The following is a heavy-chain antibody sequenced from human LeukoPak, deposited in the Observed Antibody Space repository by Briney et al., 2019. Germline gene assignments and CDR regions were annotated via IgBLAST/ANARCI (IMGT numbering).Heavy chain of an antibody. V-gene: IGHV3-7*01. CDR2: IKQDGSEK. Sequence: GGSLRLSCAASGFTFSSYWMSWVRQAPGKGLEWVANIKQDGSEKYYVDSVKGRFTISRDNAKNSLYPQMNSLRAEDTAVYYCARGQLPTGAVLDYWGQGTLVTVSS. CDR1: GFTFSSYW. CDR3: ARGQLPTGAVLDY. J-gene: IGHJ4*02. D-gene: IGHD5-18*01.